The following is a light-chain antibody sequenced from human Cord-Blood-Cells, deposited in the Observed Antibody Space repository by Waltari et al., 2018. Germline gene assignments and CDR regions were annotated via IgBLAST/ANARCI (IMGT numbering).Light chain of an antibody. V-gene: IGKV4-1*01. Sequence: DIVMTQSPDSLAVSLCERTTINCKSSQSVLYSSNNKNYLAWYQQKPGQPPKLLIYWASTRESGVPDRFSGSGSGTDFTLTISSLQAEDVAVYYCQQYYSTLIFTFGPGTKVDIK. J-gene: IGKJ3*01. CDR2: WAS. CDR1: QSVLYSSNNKNY. CDR3: QQYYSTLIFT.